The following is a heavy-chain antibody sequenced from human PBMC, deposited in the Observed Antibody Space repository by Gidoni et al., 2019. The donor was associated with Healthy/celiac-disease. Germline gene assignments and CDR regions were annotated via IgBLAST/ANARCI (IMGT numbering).Heavy chain of an antibody. CDR1: GFTFSGLA. CDR2: IRSKANSYAT. D-gene: IGHD1-26*01. Sequence: EVQLVESGGGLVQPGGSLKLSGADSGFTFSGLAMHVVRQASGKGLEWVGRIRSKANSYATAYAASVKGRFTISRDDSKNTAYLQMNSLKTEDTAVYYCTRRSGSYSDYWGQGTLVTVSS. J-gene: IGHJ4*02. V-gene: IGHV3-73*02. CDR3: TRRSGSYSDY.